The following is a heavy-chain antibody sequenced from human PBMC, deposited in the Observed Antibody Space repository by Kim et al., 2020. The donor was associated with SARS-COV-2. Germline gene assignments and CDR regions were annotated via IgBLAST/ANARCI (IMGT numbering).Heavy chain of an antibody. CDR2: IYSGGST. Sequence: GGSLRLSCAASGFTVSSNYMSWVRQAPGKGLEWVSVIYSGGSTYYADSVKGRFTISRDNSKNTLYLQMNSLRAEDTAVYYCAREWLQSHAFDIWGQGTMVTVSS. D-gene: IGHD4-4*01. CDR3: AREWLQSHAFDI. J-gene: IGHJ3*02. CDR1: GFTVSSNY. V-gene: IGHV3-53*01.